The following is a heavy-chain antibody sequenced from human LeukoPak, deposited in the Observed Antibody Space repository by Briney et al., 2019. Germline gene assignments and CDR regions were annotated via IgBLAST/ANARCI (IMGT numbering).Heavy chain of an antibody. Sequence: YPGGSLRLSCAASGFTFSSYSMNWVRQAPGKGLEWVSSISSSSSYIYYADSVKGRFTISRDNAKNSLYLQMNSLRAEDTAVYYCAKDRWFGELSPFDYWGQGTLVTVSS. V-gene: IGHV3-21*04. CDR2: ISSSSSYI. J-gene: IGHJ4*02. CDR3: AKDRWFGELSPFDY. D-gene: IGHD3-10*01. CDR1: GFTFSSYS.